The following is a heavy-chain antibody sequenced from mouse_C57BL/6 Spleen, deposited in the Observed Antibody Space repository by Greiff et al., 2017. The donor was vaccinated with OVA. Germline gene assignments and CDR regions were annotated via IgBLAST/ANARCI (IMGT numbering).Heavy chain of an antibody. D-gene: IGHD2-4*01. CDR3: AREHYDYVGAMDY. CDR2: IDPANGST. CDR1: GFTIKNNY. Sequence: EVQLQQSVAELVRPGASVKFSCTASGFTIKNNYMHWVKQRPEQGLEWIGWIDPANGSTNYAPKFPGKATLTADTSSNTAYLQLNSLTSEDTAIYDCAREHYDYVGAMDYWGQGTSVTVSS. V-gene: IGHV14-3*01. J-gene: IGHJ4*01.